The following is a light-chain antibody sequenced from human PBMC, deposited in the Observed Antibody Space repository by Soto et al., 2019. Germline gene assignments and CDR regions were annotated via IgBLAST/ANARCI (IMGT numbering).Light chain of an antibody. Sequence: EIVLTQSPGTVSLSPGETATLSCMASQTVTSSYLAWYQQKPGQAPRLLIYGTTSRATGVPDRFSGGGSGTAVTFTISGLEPEDFALYNCQQYGSSRPTVGGGRKVEIK. CDR2: GTT. CDR1: QTVTSSY. CDR3: QQYGSSRPT. J-gene: IGKJ4*01. V-gene: IGKV3-20*01.